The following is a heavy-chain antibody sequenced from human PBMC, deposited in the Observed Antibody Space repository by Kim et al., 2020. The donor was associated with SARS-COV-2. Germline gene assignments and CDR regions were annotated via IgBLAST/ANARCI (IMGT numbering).Heavy chain of an antibody. CDR3: ARTTDNIGADTTPLDH. Sequence: GGSLRLSCAASGFTFSNYAMSWVRQAPGKGLEWVSVISGGGSTTYYTDSVKGRFTISRDNSENTMYMQMNSLRAEDTAVYYCARTTDNIGADTTPLDHWG. CDR1: GFTFSNYA. CDR2: ISGGGSTT. D-gene: IGHD1-7*01. J-gene: IGHJ4*01. V-gene: IGHV3-23*01.